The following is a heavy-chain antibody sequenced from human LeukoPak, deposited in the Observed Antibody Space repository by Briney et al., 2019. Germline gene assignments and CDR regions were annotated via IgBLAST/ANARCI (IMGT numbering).Heavy chain of an antibody. J-gene: IGHJ4*02. V-gene: IGHV3-30*03. CDR1: DFTFIANG. Sequence: GGPRGLSGAASDFTFIANGRNGAGRPPARGLGGVAVISYGGSNKYYADSVKGRFTISRDNSKNTLYLQMNSLRAEDTAVYYCAREWSTGPSFDYWGQGTLVTVSS. D-gene: IGHD2-15*01. CDR2: ISYGGSNK. CDR3: AREWSTGPSFDY.